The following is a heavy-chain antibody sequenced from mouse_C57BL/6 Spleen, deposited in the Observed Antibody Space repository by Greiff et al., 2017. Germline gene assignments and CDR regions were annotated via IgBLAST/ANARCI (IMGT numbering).Heavy chain of an antibody. CDR2: IDPSDSYT. Sequence: QVHVKQPGAELVMPGASVKLSCKASGYTFTSYWMHWVKQRPGQGLEWIGEIDPSDSYTNYNQKFKGKSTLTVDKSSSTAYMQLSSLTSEDSAVYYCARAYYGSGYFDYWGQGTTLTVSS. V-gene: IGHV1-69*01. CDR3: ARAYYGSGYFDY. CDR1: GYTFTSYW. D-gene: IGHD1-1*01. J-gene: IGHJ2*01.